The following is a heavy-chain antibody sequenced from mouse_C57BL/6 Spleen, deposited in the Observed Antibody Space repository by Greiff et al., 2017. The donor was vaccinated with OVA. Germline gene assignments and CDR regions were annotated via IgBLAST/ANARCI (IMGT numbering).Heavy chain of an antibody. V-gene: IGHV5-4*03. Sequence: EVMLVESGGGLVKPGGSLKLSCAASGFTFSSYAMSWVRQTPEKRLEWVATISDGGSYTYYPDNVKGRFTISRDNAKNNLYLQMSHLKSEDTAMYYCARGGDEGYYAMDYWGQGTSVTVSS. CDR2: ISDGGSYT. D-gene: IGHD1-2*01. CDR1: GFTFSSYA. J-gene: IGHJ4*01. CDR3: ARGGDEGYYAMDY.